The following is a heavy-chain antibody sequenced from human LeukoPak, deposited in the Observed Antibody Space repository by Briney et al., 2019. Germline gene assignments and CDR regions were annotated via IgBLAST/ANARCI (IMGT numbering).Heavy chain of an antibody. Sequence: GGSLRHSCAASGYTFSGYWMHWVRQAPGKGLVWVSRINPDGRITSYADSVKGRFSISRDNAKNTLSLQMDSLRVEDTGVYFCARGTTLGRTDSWGQGTLVTVSS. J-gene: IGHJ4*02. CDR3: ARGTTLGRTDS. CDR1: GYTFSGYW. V-gene: IGHV3-74*03. CDR2: INPDGRIT. D-gene: IGHD1-1*01.